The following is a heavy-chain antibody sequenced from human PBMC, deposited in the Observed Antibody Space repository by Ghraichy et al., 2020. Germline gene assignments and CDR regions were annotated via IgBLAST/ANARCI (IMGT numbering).Heavy chain of an antibody. J-gene: IGHJ4*02. D-gene: IGHD2-15*01. CDR2: INHSGST. CDR3: ARARYCSGGSCYVDY. V-gene: IGHV4-34*01. CDR1: GGSFSGYY. Sequence: ESLNISCAVYGGSFSGYYWSWIRQPPGKGLEWIGEINHSGSTNYNPSLKSRVTISVDTSKNQFSLKLSSVTAADTAVYYCARARYCSGGSCYVDYWGQGTLVTVSS.